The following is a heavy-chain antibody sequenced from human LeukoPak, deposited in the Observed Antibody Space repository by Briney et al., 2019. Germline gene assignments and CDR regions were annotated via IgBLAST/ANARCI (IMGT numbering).Heavy chain of an antibody. CDR2: ISSSSSYI. CDR1: GFTLSSYS. J-gene: IGHJ5*02. D-gene: IGHD6-13*01. CDR3: ARDQGAAAGRFDP. Sequence: PGGSLRLSCAASGFTLSSYSMNWVRQAPGKGLEWVSSISSSSSYIYYADSVKGRFTISRDNAKNSLYLQMNSLRAEDTAVYYCARDQGAAAGRFDPWGQGTLVTVSS. V-gene: IGHV3-21*01.